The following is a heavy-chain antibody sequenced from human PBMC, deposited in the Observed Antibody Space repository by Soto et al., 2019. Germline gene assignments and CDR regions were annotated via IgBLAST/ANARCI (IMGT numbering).Heavy chain of an antibody. D-gene: IGHD3-16*01. J-gene: IGHJ6*02. CDR1: GGSISSYY. Sequence: SETLSLTCTVSGGSISSYYWSWIRQPPGKGLEWIGYIYYSGSTNYNPSLKSRVTISVDTSKNQFSLKLSSVTAADTAVYYCARDGGGYYYGMDVWGQGTTVTVSS. CDR3: ARDGGGYYYGMDV. V-gene: IGHV4-59*01. CDR2: IYYSGST.